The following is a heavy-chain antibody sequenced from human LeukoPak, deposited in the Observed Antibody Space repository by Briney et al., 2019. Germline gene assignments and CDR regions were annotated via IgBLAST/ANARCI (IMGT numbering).Heavy chain of an antibody. D-gene: IGHD6-6*01. V-gene: IGHV3-48*03. Sequence: GGSLRLSCASSGFTFSSYEMNWVRQAPGKGLEWVSYISSSGSTIHYADSVKGRFVISRDNAKNSLYLQMNSLRAEDTAVYYCARDSLYSNSYGHWFDPWGQGTLVTVSS. CDR1: GFTFSSYE. CDR3: ARDSLYSNSYGHWFDP. J-gene: IGHJ5*02. CDR2: ISSSGSTI.